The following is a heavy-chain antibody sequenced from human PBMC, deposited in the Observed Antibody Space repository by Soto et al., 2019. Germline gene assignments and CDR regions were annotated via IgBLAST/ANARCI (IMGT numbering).Heavy chain of an antibody. CDR1: GDSLRNYY. D-gene: IGHD3-3*01. CDR2: ISYSGST. CDR3: ARTFWSGLRLDYYYMDV. V-gene: IGHV4-59*08. Sequence: SETLSLTCTVSGDSLRNYYWSWIRQPPGKGLEWIGYISYSGSTNYSPSLGSLVTISIDTSKNQFSLRLGSVTAAYTAMYHCARTFWSGLRLDYYYMDVWGKGTTVT. J-gene: IGHJ6*03.